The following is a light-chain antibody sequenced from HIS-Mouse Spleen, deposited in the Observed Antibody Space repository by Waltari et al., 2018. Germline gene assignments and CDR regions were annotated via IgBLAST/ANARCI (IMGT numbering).Light chain of an antibody. Sequence: SYELTQPPSVSVSPGQTARITRSGDALPNKHAYWYQQKSGQAPVLVIYDDIKRHSGIPERFSGSSSGTMATLTISGAQVEDEADYYCYSTDSSGNHRVFGGGTKLTVL. CDR3: YSTDSSGNHRV. CDR1: ALPNKH. V-gene: IGLV3-10*01. J-gene: IGLJ2*01. CDR2: DDI.